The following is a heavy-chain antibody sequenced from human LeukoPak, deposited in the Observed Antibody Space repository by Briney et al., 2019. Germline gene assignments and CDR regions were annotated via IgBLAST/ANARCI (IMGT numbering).Heavy chain of an antibody. CDR2: ISWDGGST. V-gene: IGHV3-43*01. CDR1: GFTFDDYT. Sequence: GGPLRLSCAASGFTFDDYTMHWVRQAPGKGLEWVSLISWDGGSTYYADSVKGRFTISRDNSKNSLYLQMNSLRTEDTALYYCAKDSSARAGGGYYYYYMDVWGKGTTVTVSS. D-gene: IGHD2-15*01. CDR3: AKDSSARAGGGYYYYYMDV. J-gene: IGHJ6*03.